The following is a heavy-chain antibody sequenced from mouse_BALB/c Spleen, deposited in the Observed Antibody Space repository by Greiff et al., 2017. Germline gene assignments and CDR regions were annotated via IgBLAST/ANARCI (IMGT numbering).Heavy chain of an antibody. CDR2: IWAGGST. J-gene: IGHJ4*01. Sequence: VQVVESGPGLVAPAQCLSITCTASGFSLTSYGVHWVRQPPGKGLEWLGVIWAGGSTNYNSALMSRLSISKDNSKSHVFLKMNSLHTDDTAIYYCARGLCVGAMDYWGPGTSVTVSS. V-gene: IGHV2-9*02. CDR1: GFSLTSYG. CDR3: ARGLCVGAMDY. D-gene: IGHD6-2*01.